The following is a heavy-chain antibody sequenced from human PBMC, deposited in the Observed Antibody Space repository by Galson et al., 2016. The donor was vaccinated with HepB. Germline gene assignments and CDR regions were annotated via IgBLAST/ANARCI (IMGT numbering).Heavy chain of an antibody. D-gene: IGHD2-2*01. CDR1: GASITSNNW. Sequence: SETLSLTCAVSGASITSNNWWTWVRQVPGKGLEWIGENHPSAESNYNPSLNSRVSISLDRSKNQFSLRVESVTAADTAVYYCANVRGGCSATSCYLDSWGQGVLVTVSS. V-gene: IGHV4-4*02. CDR3: ANVRGGCSATSCYLDS. J-gene: IGHJ4*02. CDR2: NHPSAES.